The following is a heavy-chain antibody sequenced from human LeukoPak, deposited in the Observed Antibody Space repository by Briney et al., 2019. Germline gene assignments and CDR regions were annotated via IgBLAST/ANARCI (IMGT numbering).Heavy chain of an antibody. J-gene: IGHJ4*02. CDR1: GFTFSSYA. CDR3: AKNGGDSYGTGHFDN. D-gene: IGHD5-18*01. CDR2: IGGSGAGT. V-gene: IGHV3-23*01. Sequence: GGSLRPACAASGFTFSSYAMTWVRQAPGKGLEWVSAIGGSGAGTYYADSVKGRFTISRDNSKNTLYLQMNSLRVEDTAVYYCAKNGGDSYGTGHFDNWGQGTLVTVSS.